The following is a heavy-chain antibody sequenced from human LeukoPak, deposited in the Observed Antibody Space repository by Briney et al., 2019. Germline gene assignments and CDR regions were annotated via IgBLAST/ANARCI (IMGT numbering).Heavy chain of an antibody. CDR3: SRADPLTSFDY. V-gene: IGHV3-74*01. J-gene: IGHJ4*02. CDR2: INSDGSST. Sequence: PGGSLRLSCAASGFTFSSYWMHWVRQAPGKWLVWVSRINSDGSSTSYADSVKGRFTISRDNAKNTLYLQMNSLRAEDTAVYYCSRADPLTSFDYWGQGTLVTVSS. CDR1: GFTFSSYW. D-gene: IGHD4-11*01.